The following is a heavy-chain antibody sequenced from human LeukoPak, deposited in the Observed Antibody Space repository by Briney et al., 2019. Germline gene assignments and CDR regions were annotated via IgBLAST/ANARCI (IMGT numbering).Heavy chain of an antibody. D-gene: IGHD1-26*01. Sequence: GGSLRLSCAASGFILSSVWMNWVRQTPGKGLEWVSAISGSGGDTYYADSVKGRFTISRDNSKNTLYLQMDSLRAEDTAVYYCAKKGATTGDFDYWGQGTLVTVSS. CDR3: AKKGATTGDFDY. CDR2: ISGSGGDT. V-gene: IGHV3-23*01. CDR1: GFILSSVW. J-gene: IGHJ4*02.